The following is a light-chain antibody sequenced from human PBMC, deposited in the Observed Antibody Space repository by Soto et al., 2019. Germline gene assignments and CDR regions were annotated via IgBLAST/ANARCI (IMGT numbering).Light chain of an antibody. V-gene: IGLV2-14*03. CDR1: SSDVGVYNY. CDR3: SSYTTSSTYV. CDR2: DVS. Sequence: QSVLTQPPSVSGSPGQSITISCTGTSSDVGVYNYVSWYQQHPGKAPKLMIYDVSNRPSGVSNRFSGSKSGNTASLTISGLQAEDEADYYCSSYTTSSTYVFGTGTKLTVL. J-gene: IGLJ1*01.